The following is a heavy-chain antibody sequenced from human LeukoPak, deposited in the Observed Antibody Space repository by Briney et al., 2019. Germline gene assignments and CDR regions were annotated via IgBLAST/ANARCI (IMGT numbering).Heavy chain of an antibody. J-gene: IGHJ5*02. D-gene: IGHD2-15*01. V-gene: IGHV3-30*03. Sequence: EWVAVISYDGSNKYYADSVEGRFTISRDNSKNTLYLQMNSLRAEDTAVYYCAHKPRQVGAAWGQGTLVTVSS. CDR3: AHKPRQVGAA. CDR2: ISYDGSNK.